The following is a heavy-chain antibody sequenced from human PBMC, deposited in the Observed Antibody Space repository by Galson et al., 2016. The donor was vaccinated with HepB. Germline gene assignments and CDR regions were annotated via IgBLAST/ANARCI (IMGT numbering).Heavy chain of an antibody. J-gene: IGHJ5*02. D-gene: IGHD2-2*01. CDR2: IKNGGSQK. V-gene: IGHV3-7*01. CDR3: ARGDCSSSTCCVIWFDP. Sequence: SLRLSCAASGFTFSNYWMSWVRQAPGKGLEWVANIKNGGSQKYYVDSVKGRFTISRDNGKNSLYLQVGSLRAEDTAVYYCARGDCSSSTCCVIWFDPWGQGTLVTVSS. CDR1: GFTFSNYW.